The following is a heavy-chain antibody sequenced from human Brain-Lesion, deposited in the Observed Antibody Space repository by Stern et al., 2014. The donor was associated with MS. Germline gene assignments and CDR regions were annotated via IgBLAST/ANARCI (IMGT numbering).Heavy chain of an antibody. D-gene: IGHD3-10*01. CDR1: GFTFSNYW. V-gene: IGHV3-74*02. CDR2: VNNDGRRT. J-gene: IGHJ5*01. Sequence: EVQLVESGGGLVQPGGSLRLSCAASGFTFSNYWMHWVRQAPGTGLEWVSRVNNDGRRTSYADSVKGRFAMSRDNAKNTLYLQMNSLRVEDTAIYYCARGERWFDSWGQGTLVTVSS. CDR3: ARGERWFDS.